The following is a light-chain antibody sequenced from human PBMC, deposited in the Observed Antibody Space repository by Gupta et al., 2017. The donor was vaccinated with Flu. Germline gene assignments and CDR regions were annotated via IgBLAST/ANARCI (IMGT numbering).Light chain of an antibody. V-gene: IGKV1-5*03. J-gene: IGKJ1*01. Sequence: DIQMTQPPSTLSASIGDRVTISCRASQSIDTWLAWYQQKPGKAPNLLIYQASSLERGVPSRFSGSGSGTDFTPTISSLQPDDVATYYCQQYITYSTFGPGTKVEIK. CDR3: QQYITYST. CDR2: QAS. CDR1: QSIDTW.